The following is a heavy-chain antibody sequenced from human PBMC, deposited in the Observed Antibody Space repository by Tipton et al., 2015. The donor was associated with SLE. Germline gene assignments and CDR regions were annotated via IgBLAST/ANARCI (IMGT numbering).Heavy chain of an antibody. J-gene: IGHJ6*02. CDR2: INYMGTT. V-gene: IGHV4-30-4*08. CDR1: GGSLSLGGYS. Sequence: TLSLTCTVSGGSLSLGGYSWSWIRQLPGKGLEWIGCINYMGTTSYNPSLKSRVTMSVDTAKNQFSLKLTSVTAADTAVYYCARGMLTWRGAIFGVDVWGQGTSVNVSS. D-gene: IGHD2-8*01. CDR3: ARGMLTWRGAIFGVDV.